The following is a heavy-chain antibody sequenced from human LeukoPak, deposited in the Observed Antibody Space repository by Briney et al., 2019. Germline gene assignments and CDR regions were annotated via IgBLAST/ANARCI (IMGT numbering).Heavy chain of an antibody. J-gene: IGHJ4*02. V-gene: IGHV3-66*03. Sequence: GGSLRLSCAASGFTVSSNYMSWVRQAPGKGLEWVSVIYSCGSTYYADSVKGRFTISRDNSKNSLYLQMNSLRAEDTAVYYCARVYRFYFDYWGQGTLVTVSS. CDR2: IYSCGST. D-gene: IGHD5-12*01. CDR1: GFTVSSNY. CDR3: ARVYRFYFDY.